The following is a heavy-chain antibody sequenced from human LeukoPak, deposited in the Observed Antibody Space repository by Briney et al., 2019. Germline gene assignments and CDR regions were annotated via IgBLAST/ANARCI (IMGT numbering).Heavy chain of an antibody. J-gene: IGHJ6*02. CDR3: ARGFMVRGVKWLNSNYYYYYGMDV. D-gene: IGHD3-10*01. V-gene: IGHV1-46*01. CDR2: INPSGGST. CDR1: GYTFTSYY. Sequence: ASVKVSCKASGYTFTSYYMHWVRQAPGQGLEWMGIINPSGGSTSYAQKFQGRVTMTRDMSTSTVYMELSSLRSEDTAVYYCARGFMVRGVKWLNSNYYYYYGMDVWGQGTTVTVSS.